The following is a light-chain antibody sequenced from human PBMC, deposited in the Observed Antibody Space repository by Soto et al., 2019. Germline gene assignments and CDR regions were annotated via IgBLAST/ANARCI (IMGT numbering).Light chain of an antibody. CDR3: QSYDSSLSGWV. CDR1: RSNIGAGYA. V-gene: IGLV1-40*01. J-gene: IGLJ3*02. Sequence: QSVLTQPPSVSGAPGQRVTISCTGSRSNIGAGYAVHWYQQLPGTAPKLLIYGNSNRPSGVPDRFSGSKSGTSASLAITGLRAEDEADYYCQSYDSSLSGWVFGGGTKLTVL. CDR2: GNS.